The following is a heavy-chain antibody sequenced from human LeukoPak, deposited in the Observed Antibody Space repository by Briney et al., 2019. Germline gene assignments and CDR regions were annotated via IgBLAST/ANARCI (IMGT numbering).Heavy chain of an antibody. Sequence: PGGSLRLSCAASGFTFSSYWMAWVRQAPGKGLEWVAVISYDGSNKYYADSVKGRFTISRDNSKNTLYLQMNSLRAEDTAVYYCARELKGPYYYGMDVWGQGTTVTVSS. J-gene: IGHJ6*02. D-gene: IGHD4/OR15-4a*01. CDR1: GFTFSSYW. CDR2: ISYDGSNK. V-gene: IGHV3-30*03. CDR3: ARELKGPYYYGMDV.